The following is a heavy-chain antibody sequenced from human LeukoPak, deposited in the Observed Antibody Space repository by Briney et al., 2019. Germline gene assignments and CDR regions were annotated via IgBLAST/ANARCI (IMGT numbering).Heavy chain of an antibody. J-gene: IGHJ4*02. CDR1: GFTFSSYS. CDR3: AKERASITTGDY. CDR2: IRYDGSNK. Sequence: PGGSLRLSCAASGFTFSSYSMNWVRQAPGKGLEWVAFIRYDGSNKYYADSVKGRFTISRDNSKNTLYLQMNSLRAEDTAVYYCAKERASITTGDYWGQGTLVTVSS. V-gene: IGHV3-30*02. D-gene: IGHD3-10*01.